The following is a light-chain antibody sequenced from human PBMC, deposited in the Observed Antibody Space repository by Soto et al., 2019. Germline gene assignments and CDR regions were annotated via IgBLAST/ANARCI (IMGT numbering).Light chain of an antibody. CDR1: QSISSY. J-gene: IGKJ1*01. CDR3: MQNTQWPWT. CDR2: AAS. Sequence: DIQMTQSPSSLSASVGDRVTITCRASQSISSYFNWYQQKPGKAPKLLIYAASSLQSGVPSRFSGSGSGTDFTLEISRVEAEDVGVYYCMQNTQWPWTLGQGTKVDI. V-gene: IGKV1-39*01.